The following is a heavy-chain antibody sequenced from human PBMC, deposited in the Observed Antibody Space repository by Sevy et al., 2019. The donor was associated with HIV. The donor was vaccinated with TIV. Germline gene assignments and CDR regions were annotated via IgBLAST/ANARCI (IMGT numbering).Heavy chain of an antibody. CDR3: ARFQQLVNYYYYYMDV. CDR1: GFTFSSYS. Sequence: GGSLRLSCAASGFTFSSYSMNWVRQAPGKGLEWVSSISSSSSYIYYAYSVKGRFTISRDNAKNSLYLQMNSLRAEDTAVYYCARFQQLVNYYYYYMDVWGKGTTVTVSS. J-gene: IGHJ6*03. CDR2: ISSSSSYI. V-gene: IGHV3-21*01. D-gene: IGHD6-6*01.